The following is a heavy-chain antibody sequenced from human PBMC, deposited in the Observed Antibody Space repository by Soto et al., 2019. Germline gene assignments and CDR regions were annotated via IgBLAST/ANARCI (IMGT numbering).Heavy chain of an antibody. V-gene: IGHV3-23*01. D-gene: IGHD3-3*01. CDR2: ISGSGVST. CDR1: GFTVSRYA. J-gene: IGHJ4*02. Sequence: GGSLRLSFAASGFTVSRYAMSWFRQAPGKGLEWVSAISGSGVSTYYADSVKGRFTISRDNSKNTLYLQMNSLRAEDTAVYYCAANDFWSGYLDYWGQGTLVTVSS. CDR3: AANDFWSGYLDY.